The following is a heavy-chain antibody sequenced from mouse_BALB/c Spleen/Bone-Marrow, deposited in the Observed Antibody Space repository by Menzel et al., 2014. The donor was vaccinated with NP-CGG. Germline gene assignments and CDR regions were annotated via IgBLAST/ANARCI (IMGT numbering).Heavy chain of an antibody. D-gene: IGHD2-3*01. CDR2: INPYNDGT. CDR1: EYTFSSYV. V-gene: IGHV1-14*01. J-gene: IGHJ4*01. Sequence: EVQLQQSGPELGKPGASVKMSCKASEYTFSSYVIHWVKQKPGQGLEWIGYINPYNDGTKYNEKFKGKATLTSDKSSSTAYIDLSSLTSEDSAVYYCAREADGYYVGAMDYWGQGTSVTVSS. CDR3: AREADGYYVGAMDY.